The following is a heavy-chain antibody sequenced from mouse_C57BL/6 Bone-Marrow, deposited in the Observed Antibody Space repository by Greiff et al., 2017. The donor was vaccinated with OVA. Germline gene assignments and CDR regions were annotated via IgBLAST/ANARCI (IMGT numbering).Heavy chain of an antibody. CDR2: LSGGGGNT. CDR1: GFTFSSYT. V-gene: IGHV5-9*01. Sequence: EVKLVESGGGLVKPGGSLKLSCAASGFTFSSYTMSWVRQTPEKRLEWVATLSGGGGNTYYPDSVKGRFTISRDNAKNTLYLQMSSLRSEDTALYYCARHEAYGSSYGYFDVWGTGTTVTVSS. J-gene: IGHJ1*03. D-gene: IGHD1-1*01. CDR3: ARHEAYGSSYGYFDV.